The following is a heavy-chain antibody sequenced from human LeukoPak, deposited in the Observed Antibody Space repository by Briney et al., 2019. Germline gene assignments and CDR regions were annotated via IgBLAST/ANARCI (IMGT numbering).Heavy chain of an antibody. J-gene: IGHJ5*02. Sequence: KTSETLSLTCAVYGGSFSGYYWSWIRQPPGEGLEWIGEINHSGSTNYNPSLKSRVTISVDTSKNQFSLKLSSVTAADTAVYYCARGSSGWFRRVYNWFDPWGQGTLVTVSS. CDR1: GGSFSGYY. V-gene: IGHV4-34*01. CDR3: ARGSSGWFRRVYNWFDP. D-gene: IGHD6-19*01. CDR2: INHSGST.